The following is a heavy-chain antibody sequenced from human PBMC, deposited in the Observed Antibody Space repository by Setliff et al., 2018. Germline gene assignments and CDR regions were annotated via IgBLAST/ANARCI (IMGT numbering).Heavy chain of an antibody. CDR2: INPGGSEE. CDR3: ASATGY. J-gene: IGHJ4*02. Sequence: GGSLRLSCAASGFTFNTFWMTWVRQAPGKGLEWVANINPGGSEEYYLDSVKGRVTISRDNAKTSLYLLMNSLRADDTAVYFCASATGYWGQGILVTVSS. V-gene: IGHV3-7*01. CDR1: GFTFNTFW.